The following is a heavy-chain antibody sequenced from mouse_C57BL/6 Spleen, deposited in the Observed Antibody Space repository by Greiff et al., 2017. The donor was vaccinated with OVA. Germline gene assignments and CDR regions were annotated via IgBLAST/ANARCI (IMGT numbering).Heavy chain of an antibody. D-gene: IGHD1-1*01. CDR2: ISSGGSYT. CDR1: GFTFSSYG. Sequence: EVQGVESGGDLVKPGGSLKLTCAASGFTFSSYGMSWVRQTPDKRLEWVATISSGGSYTYYPDNVKGRFTIYRDNAKDTLYLKMSSLKSAATDMYSCDRHGDSCYCFDYWGKGTTLTVSS. CDR3: DRHGDSCYCFDY. J-gene: IGHJ2*01. V-gene: IGHV5-6*01.